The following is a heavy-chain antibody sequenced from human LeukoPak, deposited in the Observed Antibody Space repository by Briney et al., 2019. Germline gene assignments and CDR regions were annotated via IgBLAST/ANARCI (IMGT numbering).Heavy chain of an antibody. V-gene: IGHV3-7*01. CDR2: IKQDGSEQ. CDR1: GFTFSSYW. J-gene: IGHJ3*02. Sequence: GGSLRLSCAASGFTFSSYWMNWVRQAPGKGMEWVANIKQDGSEQYYVDSVKGRFTISRDNAKNSLYLEMNSLRAEDTAVYYCARPREKAFDIWGQGTMVTVSS. CDR3: ARPREKAFDI.